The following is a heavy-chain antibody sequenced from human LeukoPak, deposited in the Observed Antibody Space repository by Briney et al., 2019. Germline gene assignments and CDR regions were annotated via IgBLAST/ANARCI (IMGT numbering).Heavy chain of an antibody. CDR1: GFTFSSYG. D-gene: IGHD5-24*01. Sequence: GGSLRLACAASGFTFSSYGMHWVRQAPGKGLEWVAFIQSDGSDQYYADSVKGRLSISRDNSKNTLYLQMNSLRTEDTAVYYCAKRDGYNSGPFDYWGQGTLVTVSS. V-gene: IGHV3-30*02. J-gene: IGHJ4*02. CDR3: AKRDGYNSGPFDY. CDR2: IQSDGSDQ.